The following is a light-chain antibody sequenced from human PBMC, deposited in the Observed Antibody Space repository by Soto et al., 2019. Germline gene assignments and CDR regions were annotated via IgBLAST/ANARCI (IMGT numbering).Light chain of an antibody. V-gene: IGKV2D-30*01. CDR1: QSLVYNDGNTY. J-gene: IGKJ1*01. CDR3: MPGRHWLGT. CDR2: KVS. Sequence: DVVLSQSPLSLPVTLGQPASISCRSSQSLVYNDGNTYLSWFQQRPGQSPRRLIYKVSNWDSGVPERLSGSGSGTDFTLKISRAEAEDVGVYYCMPGRHWLGTFGQGTQVDIK.